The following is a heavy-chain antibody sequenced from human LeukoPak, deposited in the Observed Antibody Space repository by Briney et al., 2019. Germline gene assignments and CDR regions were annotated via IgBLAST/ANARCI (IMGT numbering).Heavy chain of an antibody. Sequence: SQTLSLTCAISGDSVSSNSGAWNWIRQSPSRGLEWLGRTYYKSKWYNDYAVSVEGRVTINSDTSKNQFSLQLNFVTPEDTAVYYCARDGYGSGSYYPFDYWGQGTLVTVSS. CDR1: GDSVSSNSGA. CDR2: TYYKSKWYN. CDR3: ARDGYGSGSYYPFDY. V-gene: IGHV6-1*01. J-gene: IGHJ4*02. D-gene: IGHD3-10*01.